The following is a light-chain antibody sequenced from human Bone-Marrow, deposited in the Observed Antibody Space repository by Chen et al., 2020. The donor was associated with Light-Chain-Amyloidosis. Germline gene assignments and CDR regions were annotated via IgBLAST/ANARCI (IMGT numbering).Light chain of an antibody. CDR1: NIGSTS. J-gene: IGLJ3*02. CDR3: QVWDRSSDRPV. V-gene: IGLV3-21*02. CDR2: DDS. Sequence: SYVLTQPSSVSVPPAHTATFACGGNNIGSTSVHWYQQPPGQAPRLVVYDDSDRPSGIHERLSGSNSGNTATLTISRVEAEDEADYYCQVWDRSSDRPVFGGGTKLTVL.